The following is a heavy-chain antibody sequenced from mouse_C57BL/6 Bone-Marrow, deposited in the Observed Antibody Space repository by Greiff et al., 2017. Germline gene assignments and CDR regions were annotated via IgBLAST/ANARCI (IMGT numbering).Heavy chain of an antibody. V-gene: IGHV5-4*01. CDR1: GFTFSSYA. J-gene: IGHJ1*01. CDR2: ISDGGSYT. Sequence: EVQLQESGGGLVKPGGSLKLSCAASGFTFSSYAMSWVRQTPEKRLEWVATISDGGSYTYYPDNVKGRFTISRDNAKNNLYLQMSHLKSEDTAMYYCARDNYWYCDVWGPGTTVTASS. CDR3: ARDNYWYCDV.